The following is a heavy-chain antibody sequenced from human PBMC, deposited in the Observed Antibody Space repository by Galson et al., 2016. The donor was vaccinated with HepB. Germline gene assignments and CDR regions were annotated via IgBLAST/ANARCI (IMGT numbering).Heavy chain of an antibody. CDR3: ARAHQFLWGGSGWQYYYYYYYVDV. J-gene: IGHJ6*03. D-gene: IGHD6-19*01. Sequence: SLRLSCAASGFTFNTYNMNWVRQAPGKGLEWVSSIDTNSHYIYYADSVKGRFTISRDNAKNSLSLQMNSLRAEDTAVYYCARAHQFLWGGSGWQYYYYYYYVDVWGKGTPVTVSS. CDR2: IDTNSHYI. CDR1: GFTFNTYN. V-gene: IGHV3-21*01.